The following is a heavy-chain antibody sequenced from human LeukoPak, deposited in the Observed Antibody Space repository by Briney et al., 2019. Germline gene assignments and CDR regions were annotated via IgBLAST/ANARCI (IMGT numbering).Heavy chain of an antibody. J-gene: IGHJ5*02. Sequence: GGSLRLSCAASGSTFSAYWMTWVRQAPGKGLEWVANMNPDGSDKKYVDSVKGRFTISRDNAKNSLYLQMNSLRVEDTAVYYCARDAYDYASESWGQGTLVTVSS. CDR1: GSTFSAYW. CDR3: ARDAYDYASES. D-gene: IGHD2-2*01. V-gene: IGHV3-7*01. CDR2: MNPDGSDK.